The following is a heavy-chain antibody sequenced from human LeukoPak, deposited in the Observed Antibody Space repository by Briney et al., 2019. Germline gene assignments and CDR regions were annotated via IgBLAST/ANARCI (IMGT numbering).Heavy chain of an antibody. CDR3: ARTTEGYCRGGSCYYYYYYMDV. J-gene: IGHJ6*03. D-gene: IGHD2-15*01. CDR2: ISYSGST. CDR1: GGSISGYY. Sequence: SETLSLTCTVSGGSISGYYWSWIRQPPGKGLDWIGYISYSGSTNYNPSLKSRVTISVDTSKNQFSLKLSSVTAADTAVYYCARTTEGYCRGGSCYYYYYYMDVWGKGTTVTVSS. V-gene: IGHV4-59*01.